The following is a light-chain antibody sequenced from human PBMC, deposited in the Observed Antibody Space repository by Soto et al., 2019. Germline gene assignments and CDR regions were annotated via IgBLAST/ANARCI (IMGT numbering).Light chain of an antibody. J-gene: IGKJ5*01. CDR3: QHYDHLPIT. V-gene: IGKV3-15*01. CDR1: QSLSNT. CDR2: GAS. Sequence: EIVMTQSPATLSVSPGGRATLSCRASQSLSNTLAWYQQKLGQAPRLLIHGASTRAPGFPARFSGSGSGTDFTLTISSLESEDFAVYYCQHYDHLPITFGQGTRVEIK.